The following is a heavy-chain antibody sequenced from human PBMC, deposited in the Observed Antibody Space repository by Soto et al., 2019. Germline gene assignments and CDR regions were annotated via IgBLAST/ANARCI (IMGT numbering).Heavy chain of an antibody. CDR1: GYTFTSYY. J-gene: IGHJ6*02. CDR2: INPSGGST. CDR3: ARDRVAGRYYYGMDV. Sequence: ASVKVSCKASGYTFTSYYMHWLLQAPGQGLEWMGIINPSGGSTSYAQKFQGRVTMTRDTSTSTVYMELSSLRSEDTAVYYCARDRVAGRYYYGMDVWGQGTTVTVSS. V-gene: IGHV1-46*01. D-gene: IGHD6-19*01.